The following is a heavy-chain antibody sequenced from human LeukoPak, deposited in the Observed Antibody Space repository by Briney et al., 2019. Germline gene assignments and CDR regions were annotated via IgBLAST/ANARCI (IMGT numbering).Heavy chain of an antibody. V-gene: IGHV4-4*07. D-gene: IGHD6-13*01. Sequence: SETLSLTCTVSGGSISSYYWSWIRQPAGKGLEWIGRIYTSGSTNYNPSLKSRVTMSVDTSKNQFSLKLSSVTAADTAVYYCARDKSLAAADPFDYWGQGTLVTVSS. CDR3: ARDKSLAAADPFDY. J-gene: IGHJ4*02. CDR1: GGSISSYY. CDR2: IYTSGST.